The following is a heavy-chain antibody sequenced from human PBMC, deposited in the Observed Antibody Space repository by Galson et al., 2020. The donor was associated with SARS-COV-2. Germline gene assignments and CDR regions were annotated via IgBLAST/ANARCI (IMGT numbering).Heavy chain of an antibody. CDR2: IYSSGST. Sequence: GESLKISCAASGFTVNSNYMTWVRQAPGKGLEWVSVIYSSGSTYYADSVKGRFTISRDNSKNTLYLQMNSLGAEDTAVYYCARDDVAVAGTDYWGQGTLVTVSS. D-gene: IGHD6-13*01. J-gene: IGHJ4*02. CDR3: ARDDVAVAGTDY. CDR1: GFTVNSNY. V-gene: IGHV3-53*01.